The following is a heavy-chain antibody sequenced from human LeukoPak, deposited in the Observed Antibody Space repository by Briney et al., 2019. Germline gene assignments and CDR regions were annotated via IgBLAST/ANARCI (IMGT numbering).Heavy chain of an antibody. J-gene: IGHJ3*02. CDR3: ARDDIVVVPAASHAFDI. D-gene: IGHD2-2*01. Sequence: WSWIRQPPGKGLEWIGYIYYSGSTNYNPSLKSRVTISVDTSKNQFSLKLSSVTAADTAVYYCARDDIVVVPAASHAFDIWGQGTMVTVSS. CDR2: IYYSGST. V-gene: IGHV4-59*12.